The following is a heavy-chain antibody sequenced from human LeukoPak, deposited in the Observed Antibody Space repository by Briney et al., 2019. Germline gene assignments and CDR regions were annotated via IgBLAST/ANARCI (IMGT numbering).Heavy chain of an antibody. CDR3: ARDPDYYDSSGYSDY. CDR2: IIPILGIA. D-gene: IGHD3-22*01. J-gene: IGHJ4*02. CDR1: GGTFISYA. Sequence: ASVKVSCKASGGTFISYAISWVRQAPGQGLEWMGRIIPILGIANYAQKFQGRVTITADKSTSTAYMELSSLRSEDTAVYYCARDPDYYDSSGYSDYWGQGTLVTVSS. V-gene: IGHV1-69*04.